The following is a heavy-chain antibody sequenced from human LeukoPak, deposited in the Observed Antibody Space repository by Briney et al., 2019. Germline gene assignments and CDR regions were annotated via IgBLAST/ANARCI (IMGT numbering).Heavy chain of an antibody. CDR2: ISSSSSTI. D-gene: IGHD1-7*01. J-gene: IGHJ4*02. V-gene: IGHV3-48*01. CDR1: GFTSSSYS. Sequence: PGGSLRLSCAASGFTSSSYSMNWVRQAPGKGVEWVSYISSSSSTIYYADSVKGRFTISRDNAKNSLYLQMNSLRAEDTAVYYCARITGTTGDYWGKGTLVTVSS. CDR3: ARITGTTGDY.